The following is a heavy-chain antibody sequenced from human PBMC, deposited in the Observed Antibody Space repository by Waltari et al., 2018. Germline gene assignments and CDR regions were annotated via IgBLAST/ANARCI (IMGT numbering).Heavy chain of an antibody. J-gene: IGHJ6*02. D-gene: IGHD3-22*01. CDR2: ISAYNGNT. V-gene: IGHV1-18*01. CDR1: GYMFNRYG. CDR3: AREERYYYDSSGYYPTRDV. Sequence: QVQLVQSGAEVKKPGASMKVSCKASGYMFNRYGISWVRQAPGQGLEWMGWISAYNGNTNYAQKFQGRVTMTTDTSTSTAYMELRSLRSDDTAVYYCAREERYYYDSSGYYPTRDVWGQGTTVTVSS.